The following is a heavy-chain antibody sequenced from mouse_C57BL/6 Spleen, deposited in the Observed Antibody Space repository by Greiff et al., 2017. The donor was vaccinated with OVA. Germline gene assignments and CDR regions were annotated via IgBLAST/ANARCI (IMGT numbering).Heavy chain of an antibody. CDR2: IDPANGNT. V-gene: IGHV14-3*01. CDR1: GFNIKNTY. Sequence: EVQRVESVAELVRPGASVKLSCTASGFNIKNTYMHWVKQRPEQGLEWIGRIDPANGNTNYAPKFQGKATITADTSSNTAYLQLSSLTSEDTAIYYCARSGHLTGDGYFDVWGTGTTVTVAS. J-gene: IGHJ1*03. D-gene: IGHD1-1*01. CDR3: ARSGHLTGDGYFDV.